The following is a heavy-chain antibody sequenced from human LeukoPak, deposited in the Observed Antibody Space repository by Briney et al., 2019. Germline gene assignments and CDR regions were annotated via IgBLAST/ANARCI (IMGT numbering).Heavy chain of an antibody. V-gene: IGHV3-21*01. J-gene: IGHJ3*02. CDR2: ISSSSSYI. Sequence: GGSLRLSCAASGFTFSSYSMNWVRQAPGKGLEWVLSISSSSSYIYYADSVKGRFTISRDNAKNSLYLQMNSLRAEDTAVYYCASGPTAMVTSDAFDIWGQGTMVTVSS. D-gene: IGHD5-18*01. CDR1: GFTFSSYS. CDR3: ASGPTAMVTSDAFDI.